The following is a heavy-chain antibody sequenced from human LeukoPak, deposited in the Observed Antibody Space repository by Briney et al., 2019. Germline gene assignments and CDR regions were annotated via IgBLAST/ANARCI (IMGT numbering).Heavy chain of an antibody. D-gene: IGHD4-17*01. CDR2: ISASGGST. V-gene: IGHV3-23*01. J-gene: IGHJ6*02. CDR1: GFTFSSYA. Sequence: PGGSLRLSCAASGFTFSSYAMSWVRQAPGKGLEWVSGISASGGSTYYADSVKGRFTISRDNSKNTLYPQMNSLRAEDTAVYYCAKSNTVTDYYYGMDVWGQGTTVTVSS. CDR3: AKSNTVTDYYYGMDV.